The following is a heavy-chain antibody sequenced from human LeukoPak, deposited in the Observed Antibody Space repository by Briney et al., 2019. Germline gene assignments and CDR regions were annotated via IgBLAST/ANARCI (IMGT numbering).Heavy chain of an antibody. CDR2: IKEDGSEK. CDR3: VRDGRWPLVGDY. J-gene: IGHJ4*02. D-gene: IGHD4-23*01. V-gene: IGHV3-7*01. CDR1: VFTLSTYW. Sequence: PGGSLRLSCAVSVFTLSTYWMSWVRQTPRKGLEWVARIKEDGSEKYYVNSVKGRFTISRDNVKNSIYLQMNSLRGEDTAVYYCVRDGRWPLVGDYWGQGTLVTVSS.